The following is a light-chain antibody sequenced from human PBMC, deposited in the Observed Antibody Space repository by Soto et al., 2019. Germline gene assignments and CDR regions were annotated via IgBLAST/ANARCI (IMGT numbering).Light chain of an antibody. CDR1: QSVNNK. Sequence: ELVMTQSQATPSVSPGERAILSCRASQSVNNKLAWYQHKPGQAPRVLIYDTSTRAGGIPARVSGSGSGTDFTLTISSLQLADFAVHDCQEDNNWRWFTFGQGTRVE. V-gene: IGKV3-15*01. J-gene: IGKJ5*01. CDR2: DTS. CDR3: QEDNNWRWFT.